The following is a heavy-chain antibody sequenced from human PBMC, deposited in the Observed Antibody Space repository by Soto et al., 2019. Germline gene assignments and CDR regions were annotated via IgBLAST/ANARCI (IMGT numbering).Heavy chain of an antibody. J-gene: IGHJ6*02. V-gene: IGHV4-30-4*01. CDR1: AGSINSDYYY. D-gene: IGHD7-27*01. Sequence: PSETLSLTCTVSAGSINSDYYYCSWIRQPPGKGLEWIGYIYHSGNTYYNPSLKSRITISVDTSKNEFSLKLTSLTAADTAVYYCARDPVTGWTYTGMDVWGQGTTVTVSS. CDR2: IYHSGNT. CDR3: ARDPVTGWTYTGMDV.